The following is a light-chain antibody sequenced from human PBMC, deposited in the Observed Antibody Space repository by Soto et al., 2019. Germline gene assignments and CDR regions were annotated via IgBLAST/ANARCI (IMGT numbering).Light chain of an antibody. Sequence: SLAPKERTTLSCRASQSVSSYLDWYRQKHGQAPRLLIYDASNRAPGIPARLSGSGSGTHFPLTIICFLIIRLKLKHTISPFT. V-gene: IGKV3-11*01. CDR2: DAS. CDR3: ISPFT. J-gene: IGKJ4*02. CDR1: QSVSSY.